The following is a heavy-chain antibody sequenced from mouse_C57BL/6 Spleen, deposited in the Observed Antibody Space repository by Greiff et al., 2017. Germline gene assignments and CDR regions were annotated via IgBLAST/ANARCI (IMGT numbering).Heavy chain of an antibody. J-gene: IGHJ2*01. CDR2: IYPGSGST. D-gene: IGHD1-1*01. Sequence: VQLQQPGAELVKPGASVKMSCKASGYTFTSYWITWVKQRPGQGLEWIGDIYPGSGSTNYNEKFKSKATLTVDTSSSTAYMQLSSLTSEDSAVYYCARGSYYYGSSYGEYWGQGTTLTVSS. CDR1: GYTFTSYW. V-gene: IGHV1-55*01. CDR3: ARGSYYYGSSYGEY.